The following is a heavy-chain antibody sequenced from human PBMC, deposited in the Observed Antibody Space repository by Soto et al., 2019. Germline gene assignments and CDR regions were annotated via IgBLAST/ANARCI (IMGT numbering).Heavy chain of an antibody. CDR3: AQDRQFRSYYESAGHYNN. J-gene: IGHJ4*02. V-gene: IGHV3-23*01. Sequence: EVQLLESGGGLVQPGGSLRLYCVASGFTFKNYDMRWVRQAPGKGLEWVSGISGSGAITYYADSVRGRFTISRDNSKNTLYLQLNSLRAEDTAIYYCAQDRQFRSYYESAGHYNNWGQGTLVTVSS. CDR1: GFTFKNYD. CDR2: ISGSGAIT. D-gene: IGHD3-10*01.